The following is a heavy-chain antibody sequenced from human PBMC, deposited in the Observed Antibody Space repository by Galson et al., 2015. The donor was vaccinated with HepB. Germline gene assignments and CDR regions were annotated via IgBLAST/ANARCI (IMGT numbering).Heavy chain of an antibody. J-gene: IGHJ6*03. CDR3: AKGAMVQGGGRTRNYYYYYMDV. Sequence: SLRLSCAASGFTFSSYAMSWVRQAPGKGLEWVSAISGSGGSTYYADSVKGRFTISRDNSKNTLYLQMNSLRAEDTAVYYCAKGAMVQGGGRTRNYYYYYMDVWGKGTTVTVSS. CDR1: GFTFSSYA. CDR2: ISGSGGST. V-gene: IGHV3-23*01. D-gene: IGHD3-10*01.